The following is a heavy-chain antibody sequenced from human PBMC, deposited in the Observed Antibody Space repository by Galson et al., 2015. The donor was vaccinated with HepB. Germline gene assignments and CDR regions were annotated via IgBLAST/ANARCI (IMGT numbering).Heavy chain of an antibody. J-gene: IGHJ4*02. CDR2: IIPIFGTA. V-gene: IGHV1-69*13. CDR3: ARGPGLATGDYKVLFDY. Sequence: SVKVSCKASGGTFSSYAISWVRQAPGQGLEWMGGIIPIFGTANYAQKFQGRVTITADESTSTAYMELSSLRSEDTAVYYCARGPGLATGDYKVLFDYWGQGTLVTVSS. D-gene: IGHD4-11*01. CDR1: GGTFSSYA.